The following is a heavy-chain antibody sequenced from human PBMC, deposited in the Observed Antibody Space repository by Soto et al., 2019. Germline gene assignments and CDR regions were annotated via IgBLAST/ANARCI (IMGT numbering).Heavy chain of an antibody. V-gene: IGHV3-7*01. CDR3: AKKKGETGYFNY. D-gene: IGHD3-16*01. Sequence: GGSLRLSCEASGFTFCNYWMSWVRQAPGKGLEWVANINQDGSEKYFVGSVNGRFTISRDNAKNSLFLQVNSLRAEDTAVYYWAKKKGETGYFNYGGREPLLTVP. J-gene: IGHJ4*02. CDR1: GFTFCNYW. CDR2: INQDGSEK.